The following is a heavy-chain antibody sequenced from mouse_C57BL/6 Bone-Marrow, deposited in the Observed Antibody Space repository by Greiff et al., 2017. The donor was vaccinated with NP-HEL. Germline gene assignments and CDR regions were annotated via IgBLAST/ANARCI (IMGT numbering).Heavy chain of an antibody. CDR3: TGGYGSSYPFAY. CDR1: GFTFSNYW. CDR2: IRLKSDNYAT. D-gene: IGHD1-1*01. J-gene: IGHJ3*01. Sequence: EVKLEESGGGLVQPGGSMKLSCVASGFTFSNYWMNWVRQSPEKGLEWVAQIRLKSDNYATHYAESVKGRFTISRDDSKSSVYLQMNNLRAEDTGIYYCTGGYGSSYPFAYWGQGTLVTVSA. V-gene: IGHV6-3*01.